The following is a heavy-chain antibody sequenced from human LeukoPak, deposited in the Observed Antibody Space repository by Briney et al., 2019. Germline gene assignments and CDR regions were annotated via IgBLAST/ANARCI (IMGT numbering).Heavy chain of an antibody. CDR3: ARDSPEDFYDSSGSYDFNI. J-gene: IGHJ3*02. V-gene: IGHV1-18*01. CDR1: GYSFSSYG. CDR2: ISAYNDNT. D-gene: IGHD3-22*01. Sequence: ASVKVSCKASGYSFSSYGISWVRQAPGQGLEWMGWISAYNDNTKFAQNFQGRVTMTTDTPTSTAYMELRSLRSDDTAVYYCARDSPEDFYDSSGSYDFNIWGQGTMVTVSS.